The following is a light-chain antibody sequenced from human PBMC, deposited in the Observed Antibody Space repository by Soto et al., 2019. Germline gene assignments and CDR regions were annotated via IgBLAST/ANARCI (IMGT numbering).Light chain of an antibody. CDR3: RQHNTYPWT. V-gene: IGKV1-8*01. J-gene: IGKJ1*01. CDR1: QGISSY. CDR2: AAS. Sequence: AIRMAHTPSSFSAATGDRSTSRWRASQGISSYLAWYQQKPGKAPRRLIYAASTLQSGVPSRFSGSGSGTEFTLTISSLQPEDSATYYCRQHNTYPWTFGQGAQVDIK.